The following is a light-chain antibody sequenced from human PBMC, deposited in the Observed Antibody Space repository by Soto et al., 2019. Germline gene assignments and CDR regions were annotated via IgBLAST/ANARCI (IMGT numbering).Light chain of an antibody. V-gene: IGKV3-20*01. J-gene: IGKJ1*01. CDR2: GAS. CDR3: QQYGSSGT. CDR1: QSVSNNY. Sequence: EIVLTQSPGTLSLSPGERATLSCRASQSVSNNYLAWYQQKPGQAPRLLIYGASNRATGIPYRFSGSGSGTDFTLTISRREPEDFAVYYCQQYGSSGTFGQGTKGEIK.